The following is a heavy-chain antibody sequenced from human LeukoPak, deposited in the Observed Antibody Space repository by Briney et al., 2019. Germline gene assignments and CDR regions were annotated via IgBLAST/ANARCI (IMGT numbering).Heavy chain of an antibody. CDR1: GGTFSSYA. J-gene: IGHJ4*02. CDR2: IIPILGIA. CDR3: ARDCSGGSCYVNFDY. V-gene: IGHV1-69*04. D-gene: IGHD2-15*01. Sequence: ASVKVSCKASGGTFSSYAISWVRQAPGQGLEWMGRIIPILGIANYAQKFQGRVTITADKSTSTAYMELSSLRSEDTAVYYCARDCSGGSCYVNFDYWGQGTLVTVSS.